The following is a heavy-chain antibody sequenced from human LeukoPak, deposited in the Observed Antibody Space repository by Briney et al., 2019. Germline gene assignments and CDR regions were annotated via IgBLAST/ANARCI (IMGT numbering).Heavy chain of an antibody. D-gene: IGHD3-16*02. V-gene: IGHV1-69*06. Sequence: ASVKVSCKASGGTFSSYAISWVRQATGQGLEWMGGIIPIFGTANYAQKFQGRVTITADKSTSTAYMELSSLRSEDTAVYYCARDVGYYDYVWGSYRYTPPDYWGQGTLVTVSS. CDR2: IIPIFGTA. J-gene: IGHJ4*02. CDR3: ARDVGYYDYVWGSYRYTPPDY. CDR1: GGTFSSYA.